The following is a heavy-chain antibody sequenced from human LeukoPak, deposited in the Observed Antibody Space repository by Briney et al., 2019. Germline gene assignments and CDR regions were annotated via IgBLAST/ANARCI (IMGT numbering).Heavy chain of an antibody. CDR2: IYTSGST. CDR1: GGSISSGSYY. D-gene: IGHD3-10*01. V-gene: IGHV4-61*02. Sequence: PSGTLSLTCTVSGGSISSGSYYWSWIRQPAGKGLEWIGRIYTSGSTNYNPSLKSRVTISVDTSKNQFSLKLSSVTAADTAVYYCARAYGSGSYYTDYWGQGTLVTVSS. J-gene: IGHJ4*02. CDR3: ARAYGSGSYYTDY.